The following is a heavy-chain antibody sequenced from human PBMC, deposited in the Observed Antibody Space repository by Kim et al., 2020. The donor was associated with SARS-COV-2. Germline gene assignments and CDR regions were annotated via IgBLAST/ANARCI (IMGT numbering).Heavy chain of an antibody. Sequence: ASVKVSCKASGYIFTSYDINWVRQATGQGLEWMGWMNPNSGNTGYAQKFQGRVTMTRNTSISTAYMELSSLRSEDTAVYYCARGFRAAAGPFYYYYYMDVWGKGTTVTVSS. V-gene: IGHV1-8*01. J-gene: IGHJ6*03. D-gene: IGHD6-13*01. CDR2: MNPNSGNT. CDR1: GYIFTSYD. CDR3: ARGFRAAAGPFYYYYYMDV.